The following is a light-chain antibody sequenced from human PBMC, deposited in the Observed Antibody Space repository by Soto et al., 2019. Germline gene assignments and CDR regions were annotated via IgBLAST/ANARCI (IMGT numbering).Light chain of an antibody. CDR3: QHRTNWPSLT. Sequence: EIVMTQSPATLSVSPGERATLSCRASQSISFHLAWYQQRPGQAPRLLIYDASNRASGIPARFSGSGSGTDFTLTISSLQSEDFAVYYCQHRTNWPSLTFGGGTKVE. V-gene: IGKV3-11*01. CDR2: DAS. CDR1: QSISFH. J-gene: IGKJ4*01.